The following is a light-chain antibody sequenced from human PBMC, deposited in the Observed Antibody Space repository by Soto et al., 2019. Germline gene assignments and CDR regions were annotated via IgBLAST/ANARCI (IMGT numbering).Light chain of an antibody. V-gene: IGKV1-33*01. Sequence: DIQMTQSPSSLSASVGDRVTITCQASQYISNYLNWYQQKPGKAPKLLNYDASNLETGVPSRFSGSGSGTDFTFTISSLQPEDIATYYCQQYDNLPYTFGQGTKLEIK. J-gene: IGKJ2*01. CDR2: DAS. CDR3: QQYDNLPYT. CDR1: QYISNY.